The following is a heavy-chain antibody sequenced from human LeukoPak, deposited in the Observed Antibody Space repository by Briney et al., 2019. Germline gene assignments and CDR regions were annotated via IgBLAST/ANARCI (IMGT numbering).Heavy chain of an antibody. CDR1: GGSISSYY. V-gene: IGHV4-4*07. Sequence: PSETLSLTCTVSGGSISSYYWSWIRQPAGKGLEWIGRIYISGSTNYNPSLKSRVTMSVDTSKNQFSLKLSSVTAADTAVYYCASGHYDSSGYVDDYWGQGTLVTVSS. CDR2: IYISGST. J-gene: IGHJ4*02. CDR3: ASGHYDSSGYVDDY. D-gene: IGHD3-22*01.